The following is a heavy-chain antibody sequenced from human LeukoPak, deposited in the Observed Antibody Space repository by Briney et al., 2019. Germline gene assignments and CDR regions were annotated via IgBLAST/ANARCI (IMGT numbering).Heavy chain of an antibody. V-gene: IGHV4-4*02. CDR3: ARRVIGGGFDP. CDR2: IYHSGST. J-gene: IGHJ5*02. CDR1: GFTFSTYAM. Sequence: GSLRLSCAASGFTFSTYAMNWVRQPPGKGLEWIGEIYHSGSTNYNPSLKSRVTISVDTSKNQFSLKLSSVTAADTAVYYCARRVIGGGFDPWGQGTLVTVSS.